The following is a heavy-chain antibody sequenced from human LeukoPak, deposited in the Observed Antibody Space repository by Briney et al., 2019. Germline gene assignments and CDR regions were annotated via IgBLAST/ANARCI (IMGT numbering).Heavy chain of an antibody. CDR2: ISYDGSNK. Sequence: GGSLRLSCAASGFTFSSYGMHWVRQAPGKGLEWVAVISYDGSNKYYADSVKGRFTISRDNSKNTLYLQMNSLRAEDTAVYCCAKMGYSSSSGDYWGQGTLVTVSS. CDR3: AKMGYSSSSGDY. CDR1: GFTFSSYG. J-gene: IGHJ4*02. D-gene: IGHD6-6*01. V-gene: IGHV3-30*18.